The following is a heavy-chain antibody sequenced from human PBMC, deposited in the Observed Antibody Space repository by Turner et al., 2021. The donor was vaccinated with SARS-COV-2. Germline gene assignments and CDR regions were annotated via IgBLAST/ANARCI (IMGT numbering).Heavy chain of an antibody. Sequence: QVQLVQSGAEVKKPGASVKVSCKASGYTFTNYDINWVRQATGQGLEWMGWMNPNSGNTGYAQKFPGRVTMTRDTSISTAYMELSSLRSEDTAVYYCARVTSLSYYFDYWGQGTLVTVSS. J-gene: IGHJ4*02. CDR1: GYTFTNYD. CDR3: ARVTSLSYYFDY. V-gene: IGHV1-8*01. CDR2: MNPNSGNT.